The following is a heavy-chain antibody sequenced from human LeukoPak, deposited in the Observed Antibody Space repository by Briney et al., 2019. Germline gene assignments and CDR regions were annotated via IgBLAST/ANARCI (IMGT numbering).Heavy chain of an antibody. Sequence: GGSLRLSCAASGFTVSSNYMSWVRQAPGKGLEWVSVIYSGGSTYYADSVKGRFTISRDNSKNTLYLQTNSLRAEDTAVYYCARGSRWRVGPYYYGMDVWGQGTTVTVSS. D-gene: IGHD4-23*01. CDR2: IYSGGST. CDR1: GFTVSSNY. CDR3: ARGSRWRVGPYYYGMDV. V-gene: IGHV3-53*01. J-gene: IGHJ6*02.